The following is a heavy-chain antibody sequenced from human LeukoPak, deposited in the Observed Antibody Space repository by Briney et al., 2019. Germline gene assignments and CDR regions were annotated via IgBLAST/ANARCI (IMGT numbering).Heavy chain of an antibody. CDR2: INPSGGST. J-gene: IGHJ5*02. D-gene: IGHD2-15*01. CDR1: GYTFTSYY. CDR3: ARQVPGCSGASCYSGSFDP. Sequence: ASVKVSCKASGYTFTSYYMHWVRQAPGQGLEWMGIINPSGGSTSYAQKFQGRVTMTRDTSTSTVYMELSSLRSEDTAVYYCARQVPGCSGASCYSGSFDPWGQGTLVTVSS. V-gene: IGHV1-46*01.